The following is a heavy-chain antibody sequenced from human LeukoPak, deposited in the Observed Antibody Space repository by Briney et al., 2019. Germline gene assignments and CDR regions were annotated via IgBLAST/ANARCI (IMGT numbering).Heavy chain of an antibody. CDR1: GGSISSGDYY. CDR3: ARDFDDSSGYYYAGYVMDV. Sequence: SETLSLTCTVSGGSISSGDYYWSWIRQPPGKGLEWIGYIYYSGSTYYNPSLKSRVTISVDTSKNQFSLKLSSVTAADTAVYYCARDFDDSSGYYYAGYVMDVWGQGTTVTVSS. D-gene: IGHD3-22*01. V-gene: IGHV4-30-4*01. CDR2: IYYSGST. J-gene: IGHJ6*02.